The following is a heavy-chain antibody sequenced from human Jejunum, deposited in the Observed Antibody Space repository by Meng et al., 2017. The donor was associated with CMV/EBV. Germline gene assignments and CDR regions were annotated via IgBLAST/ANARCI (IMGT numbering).Heavy chain of an antibody. D-gene: IGHD6-19*01. CDR1: GSTFSNSY. Sequence: ESGVNLVKLGGSLGPPCVASGSTFSNSYMGWTRQEPGKGLEWVSYISNSGSDTNYADSVKGRFTISRDNSKNSLYLQMNSLRAEDAAVYYCARIPAYSIGWYNHFDSWGQGTLVTVSS. J-gene: IGHJ4*02. CDR2: ISNSGSDT. CDR3: ARIPAYSIGWYNHFDS. V-gene: IGHV3-11*03.